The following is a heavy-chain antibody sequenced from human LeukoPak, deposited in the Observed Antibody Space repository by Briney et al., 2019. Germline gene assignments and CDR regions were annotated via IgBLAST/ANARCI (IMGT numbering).Heavy chain of an antibody. CDR2: IYYSGST. CDR3: ARGKVLGI. J-gene: IGHJ3*02. CDR1: GGSISSSSYY. Sequence: SETLSLTCTVSGGSISSSSYYWGWIRQPPGKGLEWIGSIYYSGSTYYNPSLKSRVTISVDTSKNQFSLKLSSVTAADTAVYYCARGKVLGIWGQGTMVTVSS. V-gene: IGHV4-39*07.